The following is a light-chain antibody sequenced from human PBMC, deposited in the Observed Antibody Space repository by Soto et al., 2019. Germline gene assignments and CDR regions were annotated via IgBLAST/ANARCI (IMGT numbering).Light chain of an antibody. CDR1: QSISTS. CDR3: QQRSIWPLT. V-gene: IGKV3-11*01. CDR2: DAS. J-gene: IGKJ4*01. Sequence: IVLTQSPATLSLSPGERATLSCRASQSISTSLAWYQQKPGQAPRLLIYDASNRATDIPARFSGSGSGTDFTLTISSLEPEDFAVYYCQQRSIWPLTFGGGTNVEIK.